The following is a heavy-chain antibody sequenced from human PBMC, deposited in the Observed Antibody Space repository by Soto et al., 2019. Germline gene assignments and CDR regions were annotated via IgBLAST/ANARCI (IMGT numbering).Heavy chain of an antibody. CDR1: GGSISSYY. CDR2: IYYSGST. J-gene: IGHJ6*02. Sequence: NPSETLSLTCTVSGGSISSYYWSWIRQPPGKGLEWIGYIYYSGSTNYNPSLKSRVTISVDTSKNQFSLKLSSVTAADTAVYYCARDLEWLGGMDVWGQGTTVTVSS. D-gene: IGHD6-19*01. CDR3: ARDLEWLGGMDV. V-gene: IGHV4-59*01.